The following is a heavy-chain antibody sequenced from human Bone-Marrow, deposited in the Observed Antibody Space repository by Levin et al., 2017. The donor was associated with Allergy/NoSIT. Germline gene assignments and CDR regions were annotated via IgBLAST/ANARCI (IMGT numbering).Heavy chain of an antibody. CDR2: ISGGTTTI. CDR3: ARGLDALPDY. J-gene: IGHJ4*02. CDR1: GLIFRNYD. D-gene: IGHD2-15*01. Sequence: GESLKISCAASGLIFRNYDMNWVRQAPGKGLEWVSYISGGTTTIHYADSVKGRFTISRDNDKNTLYLQMNSLRVEDTAIYYCARGLDALPDYWGQGSLVTVSS. V-gene: IGHV3-48*04.